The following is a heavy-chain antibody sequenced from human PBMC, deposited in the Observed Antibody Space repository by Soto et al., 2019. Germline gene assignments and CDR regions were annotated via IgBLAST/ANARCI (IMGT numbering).Heavy chain of an antibody. V-gene: IGHV1-2*02. Sequence: GASVKVSCKASGYTFTGYYMHWVRQAPGQGLEWMGWINPNSGGTNYAQKFQGRVTMTRDTSISTAYMELSRLRSDDTAVYYCARDSIGYCSSTSCQKSGYDFGPDYWGQGTLVTVSS. CDR2: INPNSGGT. CDR3: ARDSIGYCSSTSCQKSGYDFGPDY. CDR1: GYTFTGYY. D-gene: IGHD2-2*01. J-gene: IGHJ4*02.